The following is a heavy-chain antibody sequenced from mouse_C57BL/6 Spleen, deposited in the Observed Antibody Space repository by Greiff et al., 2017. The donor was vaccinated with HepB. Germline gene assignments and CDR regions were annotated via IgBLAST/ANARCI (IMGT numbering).Heavy chain of an antibody. J-gene: IGHJ2*01. V-gene: IGHV1-82*01. CDR1: GYAFSSSW. CDR3: ARSPLWDGDY. CDR2: IYPGDGDT. Sequence: VMLVESGPELVKPGASVKISCKASGYAFSSSWMNWVKQRPGKGLEWIGRIYPGDGDTNYNGKFKGEATLTADKSSSTAYMQLSSLTSEDSAVYFCARSPLWDGDYWGQGTTLTVSS. D-gene: IGHD4-1*01.